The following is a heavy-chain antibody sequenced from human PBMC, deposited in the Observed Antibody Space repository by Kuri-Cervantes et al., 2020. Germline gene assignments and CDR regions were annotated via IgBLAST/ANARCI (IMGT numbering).Heavy chain of an antibody. Sequence: GESLKISCAASGFTFSSYWMSWVRQAPGKGLEWVGRIKSKTDGGTTDYAAPVKGRFTISRDDSKNTLYLQMNSLKTEDTAVYYCARAVGSISFYSAYWGQGTLVTVSS. D-gene: IGHD1-26*01. V-gene: IGHV3-15*01. CDR3: ARAVGSISFYSAY. CDR1: GFTFSSYW. J-gene: IGHJ4*02. CDR2: IKSKTDGGTT.